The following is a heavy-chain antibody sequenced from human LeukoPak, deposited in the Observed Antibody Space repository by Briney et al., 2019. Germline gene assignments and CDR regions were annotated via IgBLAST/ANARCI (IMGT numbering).Heavy chain of an antibody. CDR1: GYTFTGYY. V-gene: IGHV1-2*02. CDR3: ARASGSYWWFDS. Sequence: ASVKVSCKASGYTFTGYYMHWVRQAPGQGLEWMGWINPNSGDTNYAQKFQGSVTMTRDTSISTVYMELSRLRSDDTAVYYCARASGSYWWFDSWGQGTLVTVSS. CDR2: INPNSGDT. J-gene: IGHJ5*01. D-gene: IGHD1-26*01.